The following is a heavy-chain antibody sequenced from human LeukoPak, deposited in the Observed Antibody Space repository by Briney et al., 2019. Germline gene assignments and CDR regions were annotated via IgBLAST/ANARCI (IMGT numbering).Heavy chain of an antibody. D-gene: IGHD3-10*01. V-gene: IGHV1-24*01. CDR1: GYTLTELS. J-gene: IGHJ5*02. CDR2: FDPEDGET. CDR3: AGDIIAGLLGFGGGGFDP. Sequence: ASVKVSCKVSGYTLTELSMHWVRQAPGKGLEWMGGFDPEDGETIYAQKFQGRVTMTEEKSTDTAYMVLSSLGSGDTAVYYCAGDIIAGLLGFGGGGFDPWGQGTLVTVSS.